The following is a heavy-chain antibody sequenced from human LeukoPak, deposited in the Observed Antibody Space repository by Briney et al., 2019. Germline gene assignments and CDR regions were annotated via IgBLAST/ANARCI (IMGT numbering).Heavy chain of an antibody. V-gene: IGHV3-64*01. Sequence: QSGGSLRLSCVASGFSFSAYTMHWVRQAPGKGLEYVSAIRGDGSSTFHPSSVRGRFTISRDNSKSTLYLQMGSLRAEDTAVYYCTRRYGGHSGWAGYHDSWGQGTLVTVSS. CDR1: GFSFSAYT. D-gene: IGHD6-19*01. CDR2: IRGDGSST. J-gene: IGHJ4*02. CDR3: TRRYGGHSGWAGYHDS.